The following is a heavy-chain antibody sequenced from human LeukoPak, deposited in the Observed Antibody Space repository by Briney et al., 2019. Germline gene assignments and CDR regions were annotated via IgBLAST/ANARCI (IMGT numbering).Heavy chain of an antibody. J-gene: IGHJ4*02. D-gene: IGHD2-15*01. CDR1: GFTFSRYW. Sequence: GGFLRLSCAASGFTFSRYWMHWVRQAPGKGLVWVSRINSDGSTTTYADSVKGRFTISRDNAKNTLYLQMNSLRAEDTAVYYCARVYCSGGSCYYFDYWGQGTLVTVSS. V-gene: IGHV3-74*01. CDR3: ARVYCSGGSCYYFDY. CDR2: INSDGSTT.